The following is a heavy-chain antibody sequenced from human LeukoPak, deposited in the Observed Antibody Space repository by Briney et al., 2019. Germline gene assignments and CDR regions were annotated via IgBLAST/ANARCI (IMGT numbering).Heavy chain of an antibody. Sequence: PSETLSLTCTVSGGSISSSSYYWGWIRQPPGKGLEWIGSIYYSGSTYYNPSLKSRVTISVDTSKNQFSLKLSSVTAADTAVYYCARAYSSSWYSDAFDIWGQGTMVTVSS. J-gene: IGHJ3*02. D-gene: IGHD6-13*01. CDR1: GGSISSSSYY. CDR3: ARAYSSSWYSDAFDI. V-gene: IGHV4-39*07. CDR2: IYYSGST.